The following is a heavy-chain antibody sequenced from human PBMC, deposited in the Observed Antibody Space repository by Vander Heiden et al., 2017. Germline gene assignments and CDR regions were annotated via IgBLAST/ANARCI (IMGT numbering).Heavy chain of an antibody. CDR2: ISWNSGSI. D-gene: IGHD6-19*01. J-gene: IGHJ6*02. V-gene: IGHV3-9*01. Sequence: EVQLVESGGGLVQPGRSLRLSCAASGFTFDDYAMHGVRQEPGKGLEWVSGISWNSGSIGYADSVKGRFTISRDNAKNSLYLQMNSLRAEDTALYYCAKAVAGYYYYYGMDVWGQGTTVTVSS. CDR3: AKAVAGYYYYYGMDV. CDR1: GFTFDDYA.